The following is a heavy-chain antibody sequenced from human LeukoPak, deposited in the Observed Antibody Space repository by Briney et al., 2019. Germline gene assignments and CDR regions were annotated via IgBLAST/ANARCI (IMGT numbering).Heavy chain of an antibody. V-gene: IGHV3-7*04. J-gene: IGHJ4*02. D-gene: IGHD3-22*01. CDR1: GFTFSSYW. CDR2: IKQDGSDK. Sequence: GGSLRLSCAASGFTFSSYWMSWVRQAPGKGLEWVANIKQDGSDKYYVDSVKGRFTISRDNAKNPLYLQMNSLRAEDTAVYYCARGPYDSSWGLCYFDYWGQGNLVTVSS. CDR3: ARGPYDSSWGLCYFDY.